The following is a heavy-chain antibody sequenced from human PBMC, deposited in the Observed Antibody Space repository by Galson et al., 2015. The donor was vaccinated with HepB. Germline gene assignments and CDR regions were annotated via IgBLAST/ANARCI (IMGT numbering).Heavy chain of an antibody. D-gene: IGHD6-19*01. Sequence: SLRLSCAASGFTFSTFWMGWVRQAPGKGLEWVANIKPDGGEKYYVDSVKGRFTISRDNAKNSLSLQMNSLRVDDTAICYCTRDGSGWANFWGQGTLVTVSS. J-gene: IGHJ4*02. CDR3: TRDGSGWANF. CDR1: GFTFSTFW. V-gene: IGHV3-7*03. CDR2: IKPDGGEK.